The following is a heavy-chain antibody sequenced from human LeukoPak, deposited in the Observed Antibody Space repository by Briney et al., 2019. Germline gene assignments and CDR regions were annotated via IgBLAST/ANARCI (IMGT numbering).Heavy chain of an antibody. CDR1: GFTVSSNY. J-gene: IGHJ4*02. CDR3: ARDSTGEYYFDY. CDR2: IYSGGST. Sequence: GGSLRLSCAASGFTVSSNYMSWVRQAPGKGPEWVSVIYSGGSTYYADSVKGRFTISRDNSKTTLYLQMNSLRAEDTAVYYCARDSTGEYYFDYWGQGTLVTVSS. D-gene: IGHD7-27*01. V-gene: IGHV3-53*01.